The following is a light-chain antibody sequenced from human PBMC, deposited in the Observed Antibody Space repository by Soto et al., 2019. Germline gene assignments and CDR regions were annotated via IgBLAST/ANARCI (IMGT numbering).Light chain of an antibody. V-gene: IGLV2-14*03. CDR2: DVS. CDR3: DSFTTSGLYV. CDR1: GSDVGGYDF. Sequence: QSALTQPASVSGSPGQSITISCTGTGSDVGGYDFVSWYQQHPGKAPKVIVYDVSNRPSGVSNRFFGSKSGNTASLTISGLHADDEADYYCDSFTTSGLYVFGTGTQLTVL. J-gene: IGLJ1*01.